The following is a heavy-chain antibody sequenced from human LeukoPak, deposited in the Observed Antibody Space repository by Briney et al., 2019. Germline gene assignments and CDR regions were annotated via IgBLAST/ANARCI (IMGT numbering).Heavy chain of an antibody. D-gene: IGHD5-12*01. J-gene: IGHJ3*02. Sequence: SETLSLTCAVYGGSFSGDYWSSIRQPPANVLEWIGEINHSGSTNYNPSLKSRVTISVDTPKNQFSLKLSSVTAADTAVYYCARGRGDIVATITLENDAFDIWGQGTMVTVSS. CDR2: INHSGST. CDR3: ARGRGDIVATITLENDAFDI. CDR1: GGSFSGDY. V-gene: IGHV4-34*01.